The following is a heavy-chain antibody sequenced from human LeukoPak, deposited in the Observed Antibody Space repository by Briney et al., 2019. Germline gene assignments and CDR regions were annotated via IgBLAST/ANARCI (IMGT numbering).Heavy chain of an antibody. J-gene: IGHJ4*02. CDR1: GGSISSYY. V-gene: IGHV4-59*01. CDR2: IYNSGST. D-gene: IGHD6-19*01. Sequence: SETLSLTCTVSGGSISSYYWSWVRQPPGKGLEWIGYIYNSGSTNYNPSLKSRVTISEDTSKSQFSLKLSSVTAADTAVYYCARVGGSGRFDYWGQGTLVTVSS. CDR3: ARVGGSGRFDY.